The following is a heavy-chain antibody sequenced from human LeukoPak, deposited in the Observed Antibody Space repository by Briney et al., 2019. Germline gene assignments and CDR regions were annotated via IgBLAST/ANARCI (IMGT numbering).Heavy chain of an antibody. CDR3: ARELGYCTNGVCRHFDY. CDR1: GGTFTGYY. Sequence: ASVTVSCKASGGTFTGYYMHWVRQAPGQGLEWMGWINPNSGGTNYAQKFQGRVTMTRDTSISTAYMELSRLRSDDTAVYYCARELGYCTNGVCRHFDYWGQGTLVTVSS. V-gene: IGHV1-2*02. CDR2: INPNSGGT. D-gene: IGHD2-8*01. J-gene: IGHJ4*02.